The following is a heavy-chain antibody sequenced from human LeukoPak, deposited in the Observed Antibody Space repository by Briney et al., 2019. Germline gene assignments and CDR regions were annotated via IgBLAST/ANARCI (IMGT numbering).Heavy chain of an antibody. CDR1: GFTFSSYA. CDR3: AKDTFSGVDV. CDR2: ISSSGGSI. D-gene: IGHD3-16*01. J-gene: IGHJ6*04. V-gene: IGHV3-23*01. Sequence: GGSLRLSCAASGFTFSSYAMSWVRQAPGKGLEWVSVISSSGGSIYYADSVKGRFTISRDNSKNTLHLQMNSLRAEDTAVYYCAKDTFSGVDVWGKGTTATVSS.